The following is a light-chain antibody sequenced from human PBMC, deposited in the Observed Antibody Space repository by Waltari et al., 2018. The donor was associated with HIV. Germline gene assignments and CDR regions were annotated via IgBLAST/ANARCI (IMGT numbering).Light chain of an antibody. CDR3: CSYAGSNIHWV. CDR2: GVN. J-gene: IGLJ3*02. V-gene: IGLV2-11*01. CDR1: SRYVNTYNY. Sequence: QSALTPPRSVSGSPGQSVTISCTGTSRYVNTYNYLSWYQHHPGEAPNLVIFGVNKRPSGVPDRFSGSNSGNTASLTISGLQAEDEGHYYCCSYAGSNIHWVFGGGTKLTVL.